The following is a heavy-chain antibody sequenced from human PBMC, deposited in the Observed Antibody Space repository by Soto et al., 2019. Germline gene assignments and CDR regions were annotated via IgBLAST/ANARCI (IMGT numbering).Heavy chain of an antibody. CDR2: IYYSGST. CDR1: GGSISSGDYY. Sequence: SETLSLTCTVSGGSISSGDYYWSWIRQPPGKGLEWIGYIYYSGSTYHNPSLKSRVTISVDTSKNQFSLKLSSVTAADTAVYYCARELRTGYFDYWGQGTLVTVS. J-gene: IGHJ4*02. CDR3: ARELRTGYFDY. V-gene: IGHV4-30-4*01. D-gene: IGHD2-15*01.